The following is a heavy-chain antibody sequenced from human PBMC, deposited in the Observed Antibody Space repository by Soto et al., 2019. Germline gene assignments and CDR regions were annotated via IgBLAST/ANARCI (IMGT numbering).Heavy chain of an antibody. CDR3: AKSRDTAIFDY. CDR2: ISYDGSNK. CDR1: GFTFSSYG. J-gene: IGHJ4*02. D-gene: IGHD5-18*01. Sequence: PGGSLRLSCAASGFTFSSYGMHWVRQAPGKGLEWVAVISYDGSNKYYADSVKGRFTISRDNSKNTLYLQMNSLRAEDTAVYYCAKSRDTAIFDYWGQGTLVTVSS. V-gene: IGHV3-30*18.